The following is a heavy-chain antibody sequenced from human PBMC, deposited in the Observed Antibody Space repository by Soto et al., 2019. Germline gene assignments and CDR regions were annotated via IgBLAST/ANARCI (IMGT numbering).Heavy chain of an antibody. CDR1: GFTLQNYA. V-gene: IGHV3-23*01. Sequence: PGGSLRLSCTASGFTLQNYAMAWVRQAPGKGLEWVSTLIGGHYGTAYSYSVKGRFTVSRDNSKNCLYLQMSSLGVEDTAMYFCAKGKSTGDIDWFDPWGQGSLVTSPQ. D-gene: IGHD3-10*01. CDR2: LIGGHYGT. CDR3: AKGKSTGDIDWFDP. J-gene: IGHJ5*02.